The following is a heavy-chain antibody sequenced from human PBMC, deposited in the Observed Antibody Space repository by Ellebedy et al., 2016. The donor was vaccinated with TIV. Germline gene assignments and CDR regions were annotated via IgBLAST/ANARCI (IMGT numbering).Heavy chain of an antibody. V-gene: IGHV4-61*01. D-gene: IGHD3-16*01. CDR2: IYYSGST. CDR1: GGSVSSGSYY. J-gene: IGHJ5*02. CDR3: ARVPYDYIWGGYWFDP. Sequence: SETLSLTXTVSGGSVSSGSYYWSWIRQPPGKGLEWIGYIYYSGSTNYNPSLKSRVTISVDTSKNQFSLKLSSVTAADTAVYYCARVPYDYIWGGYWFDPWGQGTLVTVSS.